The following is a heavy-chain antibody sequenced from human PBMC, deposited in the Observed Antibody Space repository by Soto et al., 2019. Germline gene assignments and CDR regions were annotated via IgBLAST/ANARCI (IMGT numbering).Heavy chain of an antibody. CDR3: AIHRRFFLGLYYYGMDV. J-gene: IGHJ6*02. CDR2: IYYSGST. D-gene: IGHD2-15*01. CDR1: GDSISSSSYY. Sequence: SETLSLTCTVSGDSISSSSYYWGWIRQPPGKGLEWIGSIYYSGSTYYNPSLKSRITVSVDTSKNQFSLKLSSVTAADTAVYYCAIHRRFFLGLYYYGMDVWGQGTTVTVSS. V-gene: IGHV4-39*01.